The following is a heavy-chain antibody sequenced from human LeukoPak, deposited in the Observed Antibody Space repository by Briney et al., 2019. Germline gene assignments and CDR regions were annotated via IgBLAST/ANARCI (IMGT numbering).Heavy chain of an antibody. J-gene: IGHJ3*02. Sequence: GGSLRLSCAASGFTFSSYWMSWVRQAPGKGLEWVANIKQDGSEKYYVDSVKGRFTISRDNAKNSLYLQMNSLSAEDTAVYSCAGYCSRTSCYRRKDDAFDIWGQGTMVTVSS. V-gene: IGHV3-7*01. CDR1: GFTFSSYW. D-gene: IGHD2-2*02. CDR2: IKQDGSEK. CDR3: AGYCSRTSCYRRKDDAFDI.